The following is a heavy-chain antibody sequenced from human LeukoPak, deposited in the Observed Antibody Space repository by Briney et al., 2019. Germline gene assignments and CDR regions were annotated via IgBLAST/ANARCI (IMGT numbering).Heavy chain of an antibody. D-gene: IGHD4/OR15-4a*01. CDR3: AKDRAVIAGCPDY. CDR2: IRYDGSNK. J-gene: IGHJ4*01. CDR1: GFTFSNAW. Sequence: GGSLRLSCAASGFTFSNAWMSWVRQAPGKGLEWVAFIRYDGSNKYYGDSVKGRFTISRDNSKNTLYLQMNSLRAEETAVYYCAKDRAVIAGCPDYWGQGTLVTVSS. V-gene: IGHV3-30*02.